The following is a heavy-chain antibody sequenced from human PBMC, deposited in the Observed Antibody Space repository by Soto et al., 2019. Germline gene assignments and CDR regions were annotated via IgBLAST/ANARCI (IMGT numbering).Heavy chain of an antibody. D-gene: IGHD2-15*01. CDR3: AVDPNQANYCSGGSCYPGYYYYGMDV. CDR2: IVVGSGNT. CDR1: GFTFTSSA. V-gene: IGHV1-58*01. J-gene: IGHJ6*02. Sequence: SVKVSCKASGFTFTSSAVQWVRQARGQRLEWIGWIVVGSGNTNYAQKFQERVTITRDMSTSTAYMELSSLRSEDTAVYYCAVDPNQANYCSGGSCYPGYYYYGMDVWGQGTTVTVSS.